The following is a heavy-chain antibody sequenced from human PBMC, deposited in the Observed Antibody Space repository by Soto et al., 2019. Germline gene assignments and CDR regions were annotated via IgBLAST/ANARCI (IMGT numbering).Heavy chain of an antibody. J-gene: IGHJ4*02. CDR2: IYYSGST. Sequence: PSETLSLTCTVSGGSISSGGYYWNWIRQHPGKGLEWIGYIYYSGSTYYNPSLKSRVTISVDTSKNQFSLKLSSVTAADTAVYYCARQLFRSSWSDFWGQGTLVTVSS. V-gene: IGHV4-31*03. CDR1: GGSISSGGYY. D-gene: IGHD6-13*01. CDR3: ARQLFRSSWSDF.